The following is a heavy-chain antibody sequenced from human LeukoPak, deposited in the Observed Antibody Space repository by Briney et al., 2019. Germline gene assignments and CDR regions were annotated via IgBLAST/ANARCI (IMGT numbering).Heavy chain of an antibody. CDR1: GYTFTSYG. CDR2: ISAYNGNT. J-gene: IGHJ4*02. D-gene: IGHD3-22*01. CDR3: ARGRASYYYDSSGSLPPDY. V-gene: IGHV1-18*01. Sequence: ASVKVSCKDSGYTFTSYGISWVRQAPGQGLEWMGWISAYNGNTNYAQKLQGRVTMTTDTSTSTAYMELRSLRSDDTAVYYCARGRASYYYDSSGSLPPDYWGQGTLVTVSS.